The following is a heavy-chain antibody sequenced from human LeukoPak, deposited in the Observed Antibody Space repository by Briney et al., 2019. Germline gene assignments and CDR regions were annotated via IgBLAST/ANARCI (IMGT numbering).Heavy chain of an antibody. Sequence: GLAEVSCKASWLKLFGFFKRLVPQDPRERLGLMGWIKPNSGGTKYAQKFQGRVTMTRVTSISTAYMELSRLRSDDTAVYYCARVQGYGGNIPGFEYWGQGTLVTVSS. CDR2: IKPNSGGT. CDR3: ARVQGYGGNIPGFEY. D-gene: IGHD4-23*01. J-gene: IGHJ4*02. V-gene: IGHV1-2*02. CDR1: WLKLFGFF.